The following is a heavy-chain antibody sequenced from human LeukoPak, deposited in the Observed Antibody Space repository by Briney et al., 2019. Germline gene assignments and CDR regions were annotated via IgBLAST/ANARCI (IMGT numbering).Heavy chain of an antibody. Sequence: SVKVSCKASGGTFSSYAINWVRQAPGQGLEWMGGIIPIFGTANYAQKFQGRVTITADESTSTAYMELSSLRSEDTAVYYCASRGVGATGYYYYYMDVWGKGTTVTVSS. D-gene: IGHD1-26*01. CDR3: ASRGVGATGYYYYYMDV. J-gene: IGHJ6*03. CDR2: IIPIFGTA. CDR1: GGTFSSYA. V-gene: IGHV1-69*13.